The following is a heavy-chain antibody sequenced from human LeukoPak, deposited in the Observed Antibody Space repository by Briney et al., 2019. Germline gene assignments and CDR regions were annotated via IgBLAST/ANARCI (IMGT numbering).Heavy chain of an antibody. CDR2: IIPIFGTA. J-gene: IGHJ6*02. Sequence: SVRVSCKASGGTFSSYAISWVRQAPGQGLEWMGGIIPIFGTANYAQKFQGRVTITADESTSTAYMELSSLRSEDTAVYYCARDDRTTGTTWPTGVDVWGQGTTVTVSS. V-gene: IGHV1-69*13. CDR1: GGTFSSYA. D-gene: IGHD1-1*01. CDR3: ARDDRTTGTTWPTGVDV.